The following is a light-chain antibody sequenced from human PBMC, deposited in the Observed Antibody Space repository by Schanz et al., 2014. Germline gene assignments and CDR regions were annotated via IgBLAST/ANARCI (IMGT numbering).Light chain of an antibody. Sequence: EIVLTQSPGTLSLSPGERATLSCRASQSVSSSYLAWYQQKPGQAPRLLIYDASNRATGIPARFSGSGSGTDFTLTISRLEPEDFAVYYCQQYGGSPLAFGGGTKVEIK. CDR2: DAS. J-gene: IGKJ4*01. CDR3: QQYGGSPLA. V-gene: IGKV3-20*01. CDR1: QSVSSSY.